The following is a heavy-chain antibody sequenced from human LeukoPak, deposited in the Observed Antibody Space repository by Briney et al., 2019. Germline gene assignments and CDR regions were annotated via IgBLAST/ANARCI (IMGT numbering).Heavy chain of an antibody. CDR3: ARVTTVTGYYYMDV. Sequence: SETLSLTCTVSGGSMSSYYWSWIRQPPGKGLEWIGYIYYSGSTNYNPSLKSRVTISVDTSKNQFSLKLSSVTAADTAVYYCARVTTVTGYYYMDVWGKGTTVTVSS. CDR1: GGSMSSYY. D-gene: IGHD4-11*01. J-gene: IGHJ6*03. CDR2: IYYSGST. V-gene: IGHV4-59*01.